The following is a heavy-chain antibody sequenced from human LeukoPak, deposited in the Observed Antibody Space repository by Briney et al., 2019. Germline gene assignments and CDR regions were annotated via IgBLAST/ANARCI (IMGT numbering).Heavy chain of an antibody. J-gene: IGHJ6*04. CDR3: AELGITMIGGV. V-gene: IGHV3-23*01. D-gene: IGHD3-10*02. CDR2: ISGSGGST. CDR1: GFTFSSYG. Sequence: GGSLRLSCAASGFTFSSYGMSWVRQAPGKGLEWVSGISGSGGSTYYADSVKGRFTISRDNAKNSLYLQMDSLRAEDTAVYYCAELGITMIGGVWGKGTTVTISS.